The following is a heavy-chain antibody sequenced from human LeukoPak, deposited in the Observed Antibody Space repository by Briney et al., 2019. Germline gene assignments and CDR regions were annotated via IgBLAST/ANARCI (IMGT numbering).Heavy chain of an antibody. CDR2: IYHSGST. J-gene: IGHJ4*02. CDR1: GGSFSGYY. CDR3: ARTSRKQGYYFDY. Sequence: SETLSLTCAVYGGSFSGYYWSWIRQPPGKGLEWIGSIYHSGSTYYNPSLKSRVTISVDTSKNQFSLKLSSVTAADTAVYYCARTSRKQGYYFDYWGQGTLVTVSS. D-gene: IGHD1-14*01. V-gene: IGHV4-34*01.